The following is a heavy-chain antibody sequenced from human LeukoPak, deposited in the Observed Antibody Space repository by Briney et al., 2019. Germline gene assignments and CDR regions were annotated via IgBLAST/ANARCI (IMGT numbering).Heavy chain of an antibody. CDR1: GYTFTGYG. CDR2: ISAYNGNT. CDR3: ARDNWRVGNDY. V-gene: IGHV1-18*01. Sequence: ASVTVSCRASGYTFTGYGISWVRQAPGQGLEWMGWISAYNGNTNYAQKLQGRVTMTTDTSTSTAYMELRSLRSDDTAVYYCARDNWRVGNDYWGQGTLVTVSS. D-gene: IGHD1-26*01. J-gene: IGHJ4*02.